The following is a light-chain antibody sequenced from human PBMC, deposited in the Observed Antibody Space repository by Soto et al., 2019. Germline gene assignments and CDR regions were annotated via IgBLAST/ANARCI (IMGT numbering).Light chain of an antibody. CDR1: QSVNSN. CDR2: GAS. J-gene: IGKJ1*01. V-gene: IGKV3-15*01. Sequence: EIVMTQSPATLSVSPGARAPLSCRASQSVNSNLAWYHLKPGQAPRLLIYGASIRAAGIPARFTGSESGTEFTLSISSLQSEDFAVYYCQQYDDWPWTFGHGTKVDIK. CDR3: QQYDDWPWT.